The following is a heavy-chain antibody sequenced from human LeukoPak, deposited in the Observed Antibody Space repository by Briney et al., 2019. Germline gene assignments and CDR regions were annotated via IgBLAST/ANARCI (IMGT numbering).Heavy chain of an antibody. V-gene: IGHV3-7*04. CDR1: GFTFSSYW. CDR3: ARGSGWYSIDD. Sequence: PGGSLRLSRAASGFTFSSYWMSWVRQAPGKGLEWVANIKPDGSAKYYVDSVKGRFTISRDNAKNSLYLQMDSLRADDTAVYYCARGSGWYSIDDWGQGTLITVSS. D-gene: IGHD6-19*01. J-gene: IGHJ4*02. CDR2: IKPDGSAK.